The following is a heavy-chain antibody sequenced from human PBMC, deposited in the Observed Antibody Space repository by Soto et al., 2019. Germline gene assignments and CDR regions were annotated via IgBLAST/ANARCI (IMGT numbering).Heavy chain of an antibody. Sequence: QVQLQESGPGLVKPSETLSLTCTVSGGSISSYYWSWIRQPPGKGLEWLGYIYYSGRTNYNPSLKSRDPISVDTSKNQFAMKLSSVTAADSAVYYWARRGELWYFDLWGRGTLVTVSS. V-gene: IGHV4-59*01. CDR2: IYYSGRT. J-gene: IGHJ2*01. D-gene: IGHD1-26*01. CDR3: ARRGELWYFDL. CDR1: GGSISSYY.